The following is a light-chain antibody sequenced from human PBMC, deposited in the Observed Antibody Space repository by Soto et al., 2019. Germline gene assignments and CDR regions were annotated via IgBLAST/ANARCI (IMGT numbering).Light chain of an antibody. CDR3: QQYGTSPAT. Sequence: EIVSTQSPGTLSLSPGDRATLSCSASQTVSSNFLAGYQQRPAQAPRLLIHGASTRATGITDRFSGSVSGTDFTLIISGLEPEDFAVYYCQQYGTSPATFGQGTKVDI. V-gene: IGKV3-20*01. CDR1: QTVSSNF. CDR2: GAS. J-gene: IGKJ1*01.